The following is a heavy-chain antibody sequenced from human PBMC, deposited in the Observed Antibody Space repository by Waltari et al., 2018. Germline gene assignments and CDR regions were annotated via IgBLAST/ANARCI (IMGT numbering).Heavy chain of an antibody. D-gene: IGHD2-2*01. CDR2: IYYSGST. J-gene: IGHJ4*02. CDR1: GGSISSHY. Sequence: QVQLQESGPGLVKPSETLSLTCTVSGGSISSHYWSWIRQPPGKGLEWIGYIYYSGSTNYNPSLKSRVTISVDTSKNQFSLKLNSVTATDTAVYYCARGVGYCSSTNCYQFDYWGQGTLVTVSS. V-gene: IGHV4-59*08. CDR3: ARGVGYCSSTNCYQFDY.